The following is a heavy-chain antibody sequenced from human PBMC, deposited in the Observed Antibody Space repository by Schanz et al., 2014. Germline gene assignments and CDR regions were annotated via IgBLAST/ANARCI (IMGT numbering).Heavy chain of an antibody. CDR3: AKYRGYYRVSGSYRELEY. V-gene: IGHV3-23*04. CDR1: GFSLDIFA. Sequence: EVQLVESGGGLVQPGGSLRLSCATSGFSLDIFAVSWVRQAPGKGLEWVSVIGVDGTTTYYADSVKGRFTISRDNSKNTLYLQMNSLRPEDTAVYYCAKYRGYYRVSGSYRELEYWGQGTLVTVSS. CDR2: IGVDGTTT. D-gene: IGHD3-10*01. J-gene: IGHJ4*02.